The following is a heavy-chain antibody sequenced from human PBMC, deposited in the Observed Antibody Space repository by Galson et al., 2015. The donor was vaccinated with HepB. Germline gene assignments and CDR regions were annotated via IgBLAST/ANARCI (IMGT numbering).Heavy chain of an antibody. J-gene: IGHJ4*02. Sequence: SLRLSCAASGFTFSSYSMNWVRQAPGKGLEWVSSISSSSSYIYYADSVKGRFTISRDNAKNSLYLQMNSLRAEDTAVYYCARDRGYYGSGLDYWGQGTLVTVSS. CDR2: ISSSSSYI. CDR1: GFTFSSYS. D-gene: IGHD3-10*01. V-gene: IGHV3-21*01. CDR3: ARDRGYYGSGLDY.